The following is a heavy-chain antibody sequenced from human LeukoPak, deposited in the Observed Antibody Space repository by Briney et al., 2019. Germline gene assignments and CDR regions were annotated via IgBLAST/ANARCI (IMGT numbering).Heavy chain of an antibody. CDR3: ACGGSYRFYDY. CDR1: GFTFSSYA. V-gene: IGHV3-23*01. CDR2: ISGSGGST. D-gene: IGHD1-26*01. Sequence: GGSLRLSCAASGFTFSSYAMSWFRQAPGKGLEWVSAISGSGGSTYYADSVKGRLTISRDNSKNTLYLQMNSLRAEDTAVYYCACGGSYRFYDYWGQGTLVTVSS. J-gene: IGHJ4*02.